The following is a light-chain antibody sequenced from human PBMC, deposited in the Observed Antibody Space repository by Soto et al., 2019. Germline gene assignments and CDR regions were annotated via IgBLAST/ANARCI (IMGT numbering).Light chain of an antibody. CDR1: QSISSY. Sequence: DIQMTQSPSSLSASVGDRVTITCRASQSISSYLNWYQQKPGKAPKLLIYTASSLQSGVPSRFSGCGSGTDFTLTISGLEPEDSAVYYCQQFDDSVTFGQGTRLEIK. CDR3: QQFDDSVT. J-gene: IGKJ5*01. V-gene: IGKV1-39*01. CDR2: TAS.